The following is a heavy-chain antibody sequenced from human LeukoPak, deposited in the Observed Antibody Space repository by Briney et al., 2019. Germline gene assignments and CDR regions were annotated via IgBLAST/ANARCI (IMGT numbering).Heavy chain of an antibody. Sequence: GGFLRLSCAASGFTFSSYSMIWVRQAPGKGLEWVSSISISSSYIFYADSVRGRFTISRDNAKNSLYLQMNSLRAEDTAVYYCARDMNWGPGAFDIWGQGTMVTVSS. CDR2: ISISSSYI. J-gene: IGHJ3*02. D-gene: IGHD7-27*01. CDR3: ARDMNWGPGAFDI. V-gene: IGHV3-21*01. CDR1: GFTFSSYS.